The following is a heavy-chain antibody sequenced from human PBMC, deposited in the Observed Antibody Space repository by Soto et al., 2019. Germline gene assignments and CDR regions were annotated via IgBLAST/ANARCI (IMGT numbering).Heavy chain of an antibody. Sequence: SETLSLTCTVSGDSISDYYWSWIRQPAGKGLEWIGRFYYSGNTKSNPSLKSRVTMSADTSKNQFSLSLRSVTAADSAIHYCARMYNSGFYRPEGDYFFYGMDVWGQGTTVTVSS. CDR2: FYYSGNT. D-gene: IGHD6-19*01. CDR3: ARMYNSGFYRPEGDYFFYGMDV. J-gene: IGHJ6*02. V-gene: IGHV4-4*07. CDR1: GDSISDYY.